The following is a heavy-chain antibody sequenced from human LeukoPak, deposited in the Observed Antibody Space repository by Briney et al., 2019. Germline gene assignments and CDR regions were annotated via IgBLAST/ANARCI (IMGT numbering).Heavy chain of an antibody. D-gene: IGHD3-9*01. CDR3: ARGAQDYDILTGYSVYYFDY. CDR2: INHSGST. V-gene: IGHV4-34*01. CDR1: GGSFSGYY. Sequence: PLETLSLTCAVYGGSFSGYYWSWIRQPPGKGLEWIGEINHSGSTNYNPSLKSRVTISVDTSKNQFSLKLSSVTAADTAVYYCARGAQDYDILTGYSVYYFDYWGQGTLVTVSS. J-gene: IGHJ4*02.